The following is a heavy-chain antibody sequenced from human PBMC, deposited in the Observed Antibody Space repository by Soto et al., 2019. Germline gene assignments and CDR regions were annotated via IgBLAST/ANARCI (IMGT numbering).Heavy chain of an antibody. CDR3: GRITLKTSVDTFDF. CDR1: GFTFSTYA. V-gene: IGHV3-30-3*01. J-gene: IGHJ3*01. D-gene: IGHD3-22*01. Sequence: QVQLVESGEGVVQPARSLRLSCAASGFTFSTYALHWVRQAPGKGLEWVATVTSDGSNKYHADSVEGRFTISRDDSKNTLYLQLNSLRAEDTAVYYCGRITLKTSVDTFDFWGQGTMVTVSS. CDR2: VTSDGSNK.